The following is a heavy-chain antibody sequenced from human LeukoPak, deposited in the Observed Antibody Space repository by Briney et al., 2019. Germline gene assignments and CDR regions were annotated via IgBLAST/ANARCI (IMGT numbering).Heavy chain of an antibody. CDR1: GGSLSGYY. J-gene: IGHJ5*02. D-gene: IGHD6-13*01. CDR2: ISYSGDP. CDR3: ARVREQQASPPYNWFDP. V-gene: IGHV4-34*01. Sequence: SETLSLTCGVSGGSLSGYYWTWIRQPPGKGLEWIGDISYSGDPNYNPSLRSRVNFFVDMSKNQSSLKLSSVTAADTAVYYCARVREQQASPPYNWFDPWGQGTLVTVSS.